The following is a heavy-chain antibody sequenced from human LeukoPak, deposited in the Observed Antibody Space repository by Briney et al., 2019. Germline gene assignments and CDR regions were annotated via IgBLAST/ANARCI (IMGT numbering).Heavy chain of an antibody. CDR1: GGTFTSYA. CDR3: ARAALSAYDDYGWFDR. CDR2: IIPIFGTA. D-gene: IGHD4-17*01. Sequence: SVKVSCKASGGTFTSYAISWVRQAPGQGLEWMGGIIPIFGTANYAQKFQGRVTITTDKSTSTDYMELSRLRSEDTAVYYCARAALSAYDDYGWFDRWGQGTLVTVSS. J-gene: IGHJ5*02. V-gene: IGHV1-69*05.